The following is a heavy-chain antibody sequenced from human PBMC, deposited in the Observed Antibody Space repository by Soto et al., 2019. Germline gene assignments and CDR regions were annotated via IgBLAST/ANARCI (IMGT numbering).Heavy chain of an antibody. CDR1: GFVFEVYW. CDR2: ISDDGARI. V-gene: IGHV3-74*01. CDR3: TRGPRPSSIGTGAV. J-gene: IGHJ4*02. Sequence: GGSLRLSCVASGFVFEVYWMHWVSQVPGKGLEWVSRISDDGARIDYADSVRGRFTISRDNAKNALYLQMNALRGEDTAVYFCTRGPRPSSIGTGAVWGRGVLVTVSS. D-gene: IGHD2-2*01.